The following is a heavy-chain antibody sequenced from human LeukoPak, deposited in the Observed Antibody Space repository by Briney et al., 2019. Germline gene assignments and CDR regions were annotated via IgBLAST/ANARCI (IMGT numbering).Heavy chain of an antibody. V-gene: IGHV4-59*12. J-gene: IGHJ4*02. CDR3: ARGALWSGYYTDY. D-gene: IGHD3-3*01. CDR1: GGSISSYY. Sequence: SETLSLTCTVSGGSISSYYWSWIRQPPGKGLEWIGYIYYSGTTNYNPSLKSRVTISVDTSKNQFSLKLSSVTAADTAVYYCARGALWSGYYTDYWGQGTLVTVSS. CDR2: IYYSGTT.